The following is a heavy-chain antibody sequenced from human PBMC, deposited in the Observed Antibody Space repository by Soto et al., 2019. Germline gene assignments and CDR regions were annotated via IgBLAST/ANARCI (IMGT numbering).Heavy chain of an antibody. J-gene: IGHJ6*02. CDR3: ARDHMVATIAYYYYGMDV. CDR1: GYTFTSYG. V-gene: IGHV1-18*04. CDR2: ISAYNGNT. D-gene: IGHD5-12*01. Sequence: QVQLVQSGAEVKKPGASVKVSCKASGYTFTSYGISWVRQAPGQGLEWMGWISAYNGNTNYAQKLQGRVTMTTDTSTSTAYMEMRSLRSDDTAVYYCARDHMVATIAYYYYGMDVWGQGTTVTVSS.